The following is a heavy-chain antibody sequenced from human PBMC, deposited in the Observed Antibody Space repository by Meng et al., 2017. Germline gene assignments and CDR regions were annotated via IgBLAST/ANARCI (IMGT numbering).Heavy chain of an antibody. CDR3: ARGYMVRGVIPLY. CDR2: INHSGST. D-gene: IGHD3-10*01. Sequence: QTPSLTGAVYGGSFRGYYWSWIRQPPGKGLEWSGEINHSGSTKYNPSLKSRVTISVDTSKNQFSLKLSSVTAADTAVYYCARGYMVRGVIPLYWGQGTLATFPS. J-gene: IGHJ4*02. CDR1: GGSFRGYY. V-gene: IGHV4-34*01.